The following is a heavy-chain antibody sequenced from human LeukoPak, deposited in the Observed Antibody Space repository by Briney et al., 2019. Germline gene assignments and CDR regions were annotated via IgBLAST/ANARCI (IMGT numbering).Heavy chain of an antibody. CDR3: VRGADMNCNFENSFYFDS. J-gene: IGHJ4*02. D-gene: IGHD3-9*01. Sequence: PGGSLRLSCAASGFTMKNFGMHWVRQAPGKGLEWVAVIWYDGSQRHYIDSVKGRFAISRENSMNTLSLEMNGLRVEDTAVYYCVRGADMNCNFENSFYFDSWGQGALVIVSS. CDR1: GFTMKNFG. V-gene: IGHV3-33*01. CDR2: IWYDGSQR.